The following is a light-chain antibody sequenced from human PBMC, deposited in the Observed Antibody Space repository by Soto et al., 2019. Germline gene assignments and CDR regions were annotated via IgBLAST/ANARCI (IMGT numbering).Light chain of an antibody. Sequence: EIVLTQSPGTLSLSPVERATLSCRASQSVSSIYLGWYQQKPGQAPRLLIYGASSRATGIPDRFSGSGSGTDFTLTISRLEPEDFAVYYCQQYGSSPWTFGQGTKVDIK. V-gene: IGKV3-20*01. CDR1: QSVSSIY. CDR3: QQYGSSPWT. CDR2: GAS. J-gene: IGKJ1*01.